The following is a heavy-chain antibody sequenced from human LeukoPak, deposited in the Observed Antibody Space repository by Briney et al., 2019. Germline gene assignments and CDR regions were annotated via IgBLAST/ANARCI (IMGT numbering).Heavy chain of an antibody. CDR1: GFTFDDYA. D-gene: IGHD3-10*01. CDR3: GSGSYYSNIDY. V-gene: IGHV3-9*01. J-gene: IGHJ4*02. Sequence: GGSLRLSCAASGFTFDDYAMHWVRQAPGKGLEWVSGISWNSGSIGYADSVKGRFTISRDNAKNSLYLQMNSLRAEDTALYYCGSGSYYSNIDYWGQGTLVTVSS. CDR2: ISWNSGSI.